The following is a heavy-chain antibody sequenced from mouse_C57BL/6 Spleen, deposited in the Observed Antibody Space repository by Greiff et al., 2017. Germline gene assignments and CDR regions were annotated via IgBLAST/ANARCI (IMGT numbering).Heavy chain of an antibody. D-gene: IGHD2-13*01. CDR2: IHPNSGST. CDR1: GYTFTSYW. J-gene: IGHJ4*01. CDR3: ARGYGDCVGGYAMDY. Sequence: QVQLQQPGAELVKPGASVKLSCKASGYTFTSYWMHWVKQRPGQGLEWIGMIHPNSGSTNYNEKFKSKATLTVDKSSSTAYMQLSSLTSEDSAVYYCARGYGDCVGGYAMDYWGQGTLVTVSS. V-gene: IGHV1-64*01.